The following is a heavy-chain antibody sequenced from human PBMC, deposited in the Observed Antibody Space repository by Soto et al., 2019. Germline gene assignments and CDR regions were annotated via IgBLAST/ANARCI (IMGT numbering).Heavy chain of an antibody. J-gene: IGHJ4*02. V-gene: IGHV1-3*01. Sequence: GASVKVSCKASGYTFTSYAMHWVRQAPGQRLEWMGWINAGNGNTKYSQKFQGRVTITRDTSASTAYMELSSLRSEDTAVYYCARDGGYSSSWYREYYFDYWGQGTLVTVSS. CDR1: GYTFTSYA. D-gene: IGHD6-13*01. CDR3: ARDGGYSSSWYREYYFDY. CDR2: INAGNGNT.